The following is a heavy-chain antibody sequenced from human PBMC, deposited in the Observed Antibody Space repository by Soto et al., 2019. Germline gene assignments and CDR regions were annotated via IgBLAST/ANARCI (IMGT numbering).Heavy chain of an antibody. V-gene: IGHV3-30*18. J-gene: IGHJ4*02. CDR1: GFTLNNFG. CDR2: MSYDESNK. D-gene: IGHD3-22*01. CDR3: AKETPLKRRYYDSSGYYYFDY. Sequence: GGSLRLSCAASGFTLNNFGMHWVRQAPGKGLEWVAVMSYDESNKYYADSVKGRFTISRDTSKNTLYLQMNSLRAEDTAVYYCAKETPLKRRYYDSSGYYYFDYWGQGTTVTVSS.